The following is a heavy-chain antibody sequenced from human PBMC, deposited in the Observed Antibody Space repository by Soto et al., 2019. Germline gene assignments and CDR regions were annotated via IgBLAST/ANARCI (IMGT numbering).Heavy chain of an antibody. CDR3: ARGFTGSAGRFDP. Sequence: GEPIKIWCEGSGEKFATYWIAWVRKMPGRGLEWMGIIYPGKSQTIYNPSFRGLVTISADTSLNTAYLQWDSLRASDTAIYYCARGFTGSAGRFDPWGQGTVVTVPS. J-gene: IGHJ5*02. CDR2: IYPGKSQT. V-gene: IGHV5-51*01. D-gene: IGHD2-8*02. CDR1: GEKFATYW.